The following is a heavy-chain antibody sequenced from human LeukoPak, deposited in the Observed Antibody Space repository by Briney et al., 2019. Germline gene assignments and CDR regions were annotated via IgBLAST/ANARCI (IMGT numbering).Heavy chain of an antibody. V-gene: IGHV4-34*01. J-gene: IGHJ4*02. D-gene: IGHD1-26*01. Sequence: PSETLSLTCAVYGGSFSGYYWSWIRQPPGKGLEWIGEINHSGSTNYNPSLKSRVTISVDTTENQFSLKLSSVTAADTAVYYCARRRWELRFGNDYWGQGTLVTVSS. CDR2: INHSGST. CDR3: ARRRWELRFGNDY. CDR1: GGSFSGYY.